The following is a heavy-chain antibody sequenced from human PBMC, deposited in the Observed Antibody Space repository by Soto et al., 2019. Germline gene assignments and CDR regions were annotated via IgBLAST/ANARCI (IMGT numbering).Heavy chain of an antibody. D-gene: IGHD3-3*01. CDR3: ARKGVAFDY. Sequence: PGGSLRLSCAASGFTFISYSINWVRQAPGKGLEWISYISTTSSSIYYADSVKGRFTISRDNAKNSLFLQMNSLRDEDTAVYYCARKGVAFDYWGQGALVTVSS. J-gene: IGHJ4*02. CDR1: GFTFISYS. CDR2: ISTTSSSI. V-gene: IGHV3-48*02.